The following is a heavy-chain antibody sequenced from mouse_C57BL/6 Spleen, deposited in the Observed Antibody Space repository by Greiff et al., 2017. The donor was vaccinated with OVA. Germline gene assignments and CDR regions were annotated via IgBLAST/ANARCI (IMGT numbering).Heavy chain of an antibody. V-gene: IGHV1-59*01. CDR3: ARIYYGNYSDAY. J-gene: IGHJ3*01. CDR2: IDPSDSYT. Sequence: QVQLQQPGAELVRPGTSVKLSCKASGYTFTSYWMHWVKQRPGQGLEWIGVIDPSDSYTNYNQKFKGKATLTVDTSSSTAYMQLSSLTSEDSAVYYCARIYYGNYSDAYWGQGTLVTVSA. D-gene: IGHD2-1*01. CDR1: GYTFTSYW.